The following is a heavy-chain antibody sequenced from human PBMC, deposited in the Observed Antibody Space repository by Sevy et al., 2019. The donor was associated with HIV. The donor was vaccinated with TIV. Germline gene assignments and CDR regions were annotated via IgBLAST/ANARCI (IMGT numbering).Heavy chain of an antibody. CDR3: ARPDGYNHDAFDI. CDR2: INSDGSST. D-gene: IGHD5-12*01. CDR1: GFTFSSYW. V-gene: IGHV3-74*01. Sequence: GGSLRLSCAASGFTFSSYWMHWVRQAPGKGLVWVSRINSDGSSTSYADSVKGRFTISRDKAKNTLYLQMNSLRAEDTAVYYSARPDGYNHDAFDIWGQGTMVTVSS. J-gene: IGHJ3*02.